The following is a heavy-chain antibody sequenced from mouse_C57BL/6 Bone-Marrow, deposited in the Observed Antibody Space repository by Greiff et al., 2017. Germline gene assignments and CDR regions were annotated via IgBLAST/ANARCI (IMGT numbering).Heavy chain of an antibody. V-gene: IGHV1-64*01. D-gene: IGHD1-1*01. CDR3: ARGAILRSFAY. CDR2: IHPNSGST. J-gene: IGHJ3*01. CDR1: GYTFTSYW. Sequence: VQLQQPGAELVKPGASVKLSCKASGYTFTSYWMHWVKQRPGQGLEWIGMIHPNSGSTNYNEKFKSKATLTVDKSSSTAYLQLSSLTSEDAAVYYCARGAILRSFAYWGQGTLVTVSA.